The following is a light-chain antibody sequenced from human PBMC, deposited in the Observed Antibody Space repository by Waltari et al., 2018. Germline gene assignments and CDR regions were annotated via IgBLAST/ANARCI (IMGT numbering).Light chain of an antibody. CDR3: SSYTTSGTLV. J-gene: IGLJ1*01. V-gene: IGLV2-14*01. Sequence: QSAPTQPASVSGSPGQSITISCTGTSSDVGRYAFVSWHQQYPGKAPKVMIYGVNNRPSGVSNRFSGSKSGNTASLIISGLQADDEADYYCSSYTTSGTLVFGTGTKVTVL. CDR1: SSDVGRYAF. CDR2: GVN.